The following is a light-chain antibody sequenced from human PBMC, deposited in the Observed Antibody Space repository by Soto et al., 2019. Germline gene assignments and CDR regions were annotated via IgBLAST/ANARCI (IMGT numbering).Light chain of an antibody. CDR1: SSDVGGYNY. CDR2: DVS. V-gene: IGLV2-14*01. CDR3: SSYTTSGSLV. Sequence: QSALTQPASVSGSPGQSITISCTGTSSDVGGYNYVSWYQQHPGKAPKLIIYDVSNRPSGVSNRFSGSKSGNTASPTISGLQAEDEADYYCSSYTTSGSLVFGGGTKLTVL. J-gene: IGLJ2*01.